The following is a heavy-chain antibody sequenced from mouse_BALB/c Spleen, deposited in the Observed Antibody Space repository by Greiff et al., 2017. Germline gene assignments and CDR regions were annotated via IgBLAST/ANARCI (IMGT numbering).Heavy chain of an antibody. V-gene: IGHV2-4-1*01. J-gene: IGHJ4*01. CDR1: GFSLTSYG. CDR2: IWSGGST. Sequence: QVQLQQSGPGLVQPSQCLSISCTASGFSLTSYGVHWVRQSPGKGLEWLGVIWSGGSTDYNADFISRLSISKDNSKSQVFYKMNSLQADDTAIYYWARVAYAMDYWGQGTSVTVSS. CDR3: ARVAYAMDY.